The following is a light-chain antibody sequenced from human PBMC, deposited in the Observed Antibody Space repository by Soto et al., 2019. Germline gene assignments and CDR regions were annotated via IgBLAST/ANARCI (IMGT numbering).Light chain of an antibody. CDR3: QKYNSYPVT. CDR1: QGIAPY. J-gene: IGKJ4*01. Sequence: DVQMTQSPSSLSAFVGDRVTITCRASQGIAPYLAWFQQKPGKVPKLLIYATSTLQSGVPSRFSGRGSGTDFTLTISSLQPEDIGTYYCQKYNSYPVTFGGGTRVEIK. V-gene: IGKV1-27*01. CDR2: ATS.